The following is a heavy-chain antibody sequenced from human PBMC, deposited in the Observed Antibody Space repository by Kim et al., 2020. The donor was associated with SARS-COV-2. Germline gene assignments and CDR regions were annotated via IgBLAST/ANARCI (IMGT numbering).Heavy chain of an antibody. V-gene: IGHV3-74*01. D-gene: IGHD3-10*01. CDR3: ARASITMVRVFDY. J-gene: IGHJ4*02. Sequence: YADSVKGRFPIARDHAKNTLYLQMTSLRAEDTAVYYCARASITMVRVFDYWGQGTLVTVSS.